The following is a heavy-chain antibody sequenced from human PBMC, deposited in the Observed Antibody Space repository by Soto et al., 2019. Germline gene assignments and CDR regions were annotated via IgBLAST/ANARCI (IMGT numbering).Heavy chain of an antibody. Sequence: SVKVSCKASGGTFSSYAISWVRQAPGQGLEWMGGIIPIFGTANYAQKFQGRVTITADESTSTAYMELSSLRSEDTAVYYCARNSPYCGGDCYYDYWGQGTLVTVSS. CDR1: GGTFSSYA. D-gene: IGHD2-21*02. CDR2: IIPIFGTA. J-gene: IGHJ4*02. CDR3: ARNSPYCGGDCYYDY. V-gene: IGHV1-69*13.